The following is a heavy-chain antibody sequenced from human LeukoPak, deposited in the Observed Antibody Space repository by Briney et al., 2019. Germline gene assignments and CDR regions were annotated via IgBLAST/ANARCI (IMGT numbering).Heavy chain of an antibody. CDR3: ARIKHRGIDC. J-gene: IGHJ4*02. Sequence: SQTLSLTCTVSGGSISSGSYYWSWIRQPAGKGLEWIGRIYTSGSTNYNPSLKSRVTISVDTSKNQFSLKLSSVTAADTAVYYCARIKHRGIDCWGQGTLVTVSS. CDR1: GGSISSGSYY. CDR2: IYTSGST. V-gene: IGHV4-61*02.